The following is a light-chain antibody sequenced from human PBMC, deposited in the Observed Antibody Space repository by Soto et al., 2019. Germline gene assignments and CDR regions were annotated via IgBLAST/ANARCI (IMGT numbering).Light chain of an antibody. CDR3: QQRSNWPLT. Sequence: IVLTQSPATLSLSPKERATLSCRASQSVSSYLAWYQQKPGQAPRLLIHDSSDRATGIPARFSGSGSGTDFTLTISCLEPEDVAVYYCQQRSNWPLTFGGGTK. J-gene: IGKJ4*01. V-gene: IGKV3-11*01. CDR1: QSVSSY. CDR2: DSS.